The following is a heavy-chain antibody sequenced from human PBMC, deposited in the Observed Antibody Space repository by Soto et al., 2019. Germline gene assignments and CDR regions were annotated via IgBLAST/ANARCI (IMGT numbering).Heavy chain of an antibody. CDR2: IYYSGST. CDR3: ARGVITPNDAFDI. Sequence: PSETLSLTCTVSGGSISSDYWSWVRQPPGKGLEWIGYIYYSGSTNYNPSLKSRVTISVDTSKNQFSLKLSSVTAADTAVYYCARGVITPNDAFDIWGQGTMVTVSS. V-gene: IGHV4-59*01. D-gene: IGHD3-16*01. J-gene: IGHJ3*02. CDR1: GGSISSDY.